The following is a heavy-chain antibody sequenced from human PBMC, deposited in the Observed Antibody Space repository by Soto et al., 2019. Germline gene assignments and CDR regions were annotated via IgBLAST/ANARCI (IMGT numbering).Heavy chain of an antibody. V-gene: IGHV3-23*01. CDR2: ISGSGGST. CDR3: AKSQQLVRGFRY. Sequence: GGSLRLSCAASGLTFSSYAMSWVRQAPGKGLEWVSAISGSGGSTYYADSVKGRFTISRDNSKNTLYLQMNSLRAEDTAVYYCAKSQQLVRGFRYWGQGTLVTVSS. J-gene: IGHJ4*02. D-gene: IGHD6-13*01. CDR1: GLTFSSYA.